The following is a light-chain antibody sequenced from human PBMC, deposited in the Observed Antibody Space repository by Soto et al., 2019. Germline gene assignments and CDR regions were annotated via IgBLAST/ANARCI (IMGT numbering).Light chain of an antibody. CDR3: QQYNNWII. V-gene: IGKV3-15*01. J-gene: IGKJ5*01. CDR1: QSISIN. Sequence: EIGMNQSPATLSVSPGERAILSCRASQSISINLAWYQQKPGQAPRLLIYAASNRATGVPARFSGSWSGTEFTLTISSLQSEDFAVYYCQQYNNWIIFGQGTRLE. CDR2: AAS.